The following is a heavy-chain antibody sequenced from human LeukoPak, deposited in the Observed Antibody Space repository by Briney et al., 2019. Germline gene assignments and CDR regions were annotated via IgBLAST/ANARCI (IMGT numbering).Heavy chain of an antibody. D-gene: IGHD3-10*01. J-gene: IGHJ6*03. CDR2: ISGSGGRT. CDR3: AKGDFYGSGRDYYYYMDV. V-gene: IGHV3-23*01. CDR1: GFTFSSYG. Sequence: GGTLRLSCAASGFTFSSYGMSWVRQAPGKGLEWVSAISGSGGRTYYADSVKGRFTISRDNSKNTLYLQMNSLRAEDTAVYNCAKGDFYGSGRDYYYYMDVWGKGTTVTISS.